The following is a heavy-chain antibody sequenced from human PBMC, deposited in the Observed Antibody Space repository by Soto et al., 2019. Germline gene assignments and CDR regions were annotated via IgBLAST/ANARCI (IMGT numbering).Heavy chain of an antibody. V-gene: IGHV3-23*01. J-gene: IGHJ6*02. CDR3: AKGRSYYYYYGVDV. CDR2: IIDSGAST. CDR1: GYSFSSCA. Sequence: PGGPRTLYCAASGYSFSSCAMDWVRKAPGKGLEWVSDIIDSGASTYYADSVQGRFTISRDNSKSTLYLQMNSLRAEDTALYYCAKGRSYYYYYGVDVWCQGTTVTVS.